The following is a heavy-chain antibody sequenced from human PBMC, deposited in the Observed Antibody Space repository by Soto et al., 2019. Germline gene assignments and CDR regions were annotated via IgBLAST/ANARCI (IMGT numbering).Heavy chain of an antibody. CDR3: ARDAGYGDIDY. J-gene: IGHJ4*02. D-gene: IGHD4-17*01. CDR2: ISAYNGNT. CDR1: GYTFTSYG. Sequence: ASVTVSCKASGYTFTSYGIIWVRQAPGQGLEWMGWISAYNGNTNFAQKLQGRVTMTTDTSTSTAYLELRSLRSDDTAVYYCARDAGYGDIDYWGQGTLVTVSS. V-gene: IGHV1-18*01.